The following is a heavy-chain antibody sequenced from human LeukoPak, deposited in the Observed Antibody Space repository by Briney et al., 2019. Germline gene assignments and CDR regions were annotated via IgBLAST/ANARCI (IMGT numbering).Heavy chain of an antibody. CDR3: ARAGLAARPGYFDY. CDR1: GGSISSYY. Sequence: PSETLSLTCTVSGGSISSYYWSWIRQPAGKGLEWIGRIYTSGSTNYNPSLMSRVTISVDKSKNQFSLKLSSLTAADTAVYYCARAGLAARPGYFDYWGQGPLVTVSS. V-gene: IGHV4-4*07. CDR2: IYTSGST. J-gene: IGHJ4*02. D-gene: IGHD6-6*01.